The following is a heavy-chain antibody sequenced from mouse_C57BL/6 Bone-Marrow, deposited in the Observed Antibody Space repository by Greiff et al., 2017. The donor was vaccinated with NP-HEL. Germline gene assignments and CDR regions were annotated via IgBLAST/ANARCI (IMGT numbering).Heavy chain of an antibody. CDR3: TTPYGSLFDY. J-gene: IGHJ2*01. Sequence: VQLKESGAELVRPGASVKLSCTASGFNIKDDYMHWVKQRPEQGLEWIGWIDPENGDTEYASKFQGKATITADTSSNTAYLQLSSLTSEDTAVYYCTTPYGSLFDYWVQGTTLTVSS. D-gene: IGHD1-1*01. CDR2: IDPENGDT. CDR1: GFNIKDDY. V-gene: IGHV14-4*01.